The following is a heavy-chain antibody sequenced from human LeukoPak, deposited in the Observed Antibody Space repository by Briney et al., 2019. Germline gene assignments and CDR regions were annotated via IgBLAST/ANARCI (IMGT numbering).Heavy chain of an antibody. J-gene: IGHJ6*02. CDR1: GYTFIRYD. Sequence: ASVKVSCKASGYTFIRYDINWVRQAPGQGLEWLGWMNPNNGNTGYAQKFQGRVTMTRSTSIDTAYMELNTLTSDDTAAYYCARGFYYHGLDVWGQGTTVTVSS. V-gene: IGHV1-8*01. CDR3: ARGFYYHGLDV. CDR2: MNPNNGNT.